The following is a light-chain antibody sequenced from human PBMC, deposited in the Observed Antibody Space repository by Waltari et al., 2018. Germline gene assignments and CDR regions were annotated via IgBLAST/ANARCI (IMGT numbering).Light chain of an antibody. CDR1: KLGDKY. V-gene: IGLV3-1*01. CDR3: QAWDSSTVV. CDR2: EDN. J-gene: IGLJ2*01. Sequence: SYELTQPPSVSVSPGQTASITCFGDKLGDKYVSWYQQKTGQSPVLVIYEDNKRPSGIPERFSGYNSGNGSTLTISGTQAMDEADYYCQAWDSSTVVFGGGTKLTVL.